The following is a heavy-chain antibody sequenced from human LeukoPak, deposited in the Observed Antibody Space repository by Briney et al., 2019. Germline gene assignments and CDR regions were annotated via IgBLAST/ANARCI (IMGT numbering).Heavy chain of an antibody. V-gene: IGHV2-5*01. CDR1: GFSLSTSGVG. J-gene: IGHJ4*02. D-gene: IGHD3-22*01. CDR3: AHLNYDRPLNGPQPPYFDY. CDR2: IYWNDDK. Sequence: SGPTLVKPTQTLTLTCTFSGFSLSTSGVGVGWIRQPPGKALEWLALIYWNDDKRYSPSLKSRLTITKDTSKSQVVLTMTNMDPVDTATYYCAHLNYDRPLNGPQPPYFDYWGQGTLVTVSS.